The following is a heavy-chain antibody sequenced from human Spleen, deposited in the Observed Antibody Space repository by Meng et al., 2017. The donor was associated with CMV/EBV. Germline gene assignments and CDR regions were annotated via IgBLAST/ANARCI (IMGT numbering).Heavy chain of an antibody. CDR1: GFILDDYG. Sequence: GGSLRLSCAASGFILDDYGMSWVRQAPGKGLEWVSGINWNGVSRGYADSVKGRFTISRDKAKNSLYLQMNSLRAEDTALYYCARDGTFDWSYEDYWGQGTLVTVSS. V-gene: IGHV3-20*04. J-gene: IGHJ4*02. CDR3: ARDGTFDWSYEDY. CDR2: INWNGVSR. D-gene: IGHD3-9*01.